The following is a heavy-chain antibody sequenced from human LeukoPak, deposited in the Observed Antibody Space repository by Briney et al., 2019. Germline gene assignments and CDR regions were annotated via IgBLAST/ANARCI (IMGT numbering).Heavy chain of an antibody. J-gene: IGHJ4*02. D-gene: IGHD6-19*01. V-gene: IGHV3-23*01. CDR1: GFTFSSYA. CDR2: ISGSGGST. Sequence: LTGGSLRLSCAASGFTFSSYAMSWVRQAPGKGLEWVSAISGSGGSTYYADSVKGRFTISRDNSKNTLFLQMNSLRAEDTAVYYCAKDSLVGGWLVGYSFDSWGQGTLVTVSS. CDR3: AKDSLVGGWLVGYSFDS.